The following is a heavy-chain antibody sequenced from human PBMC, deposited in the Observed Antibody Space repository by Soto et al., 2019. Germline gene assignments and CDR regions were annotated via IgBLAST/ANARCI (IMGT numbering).Heavy chain of an antibody. V-gene: IGHV2-5*02. Sequence: QITLKESGPTLVKPTQTLTLTCTFPGFSFSSIGEGVGWIRQPPGKALEWLALIYWDDDKRYSPSLKSRLTITKDTSNNHVVLTMTNMDPVDTATYYCVQSRCGGDCLQSYSSHSYYGLDVWGQGTTVTVSS. D-gene: IGHD2-21*02. CDR3: VQSRCGGDCLQSYSSHSYYGLDV. CDR1: GFSFSSIGEG. J-gene: IGHJ6*02. CDR2: IYWDDDK.